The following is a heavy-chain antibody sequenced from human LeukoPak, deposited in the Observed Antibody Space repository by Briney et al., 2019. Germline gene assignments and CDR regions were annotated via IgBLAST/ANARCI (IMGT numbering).Heavy chain of an antibody. J-gene: IGHJ4*02. CDR2: ISSSGGST. V-gene: IGHV3-23*01. CDR3: GKATALTWSIDY. CDR1: GFTYCDYA. D-gene: IGHD3-9*01. Sequence: GGSLRLSCVGSGFTYCDYAMNWVRQAPGKGLEWVSGISSSGGSTYYADSVRGRFTISRDNSKNTLYLQMNSLRAEDTALYYCGKATALTWSIDYWGQGTLVTVSS.